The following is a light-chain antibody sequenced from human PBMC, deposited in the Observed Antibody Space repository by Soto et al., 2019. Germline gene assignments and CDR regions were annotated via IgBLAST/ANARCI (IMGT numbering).Light chain of an antibody. CDR3: SSSSTTSTI. V-gene: IGLV2-8*01. J-gene: IGLJ2*01. CDR2: EVV. Sequence: QSALTQPPSASGSPGQSVTISCTGTKSDIGVYDFVSWYQHHPGKAPRLIIYEVVQRPSGVPDRFSGSKSGNTASLTVSGLQAADEADYYCSSSSTTSTIFGGGTKLTVL. CDR1: KSDIGVYDF.